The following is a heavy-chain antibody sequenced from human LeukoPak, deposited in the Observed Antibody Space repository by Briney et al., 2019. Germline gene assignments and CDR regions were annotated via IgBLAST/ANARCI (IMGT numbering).Heavy chain of an antibody. D-gene: IGHD5-12*01. CDR3: AKDKALVATIRTNDY. Sequence: GGSLRLSCAASGFTFSSYAMSWVRQAPGKGLEWVSAISGSGGSTYYADSVKGRFTISRDNSKNTLYLQMNSPRAEDTAVYYCAKDKALVATIRTNDYWGQGTLVTVSS. J-gene: IGHJ4*02. CDR1: GFTFSSYA. CDR2: ISGSGGST. V-gene: IGHV3-23*01.